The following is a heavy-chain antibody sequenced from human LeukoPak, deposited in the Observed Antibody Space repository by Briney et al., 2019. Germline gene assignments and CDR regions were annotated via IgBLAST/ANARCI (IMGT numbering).Heavy chain of an antibody. V-gene: IGHV3-53*04. CDR1: GFTVSTNC. Sequence: GGSLRLSCAASGFTVSTNCMTWVRQASGKGLEWVSTIYSGGTTYYADSVMGRLTISRHNSRNTLYLQMNSLRAEDTAVYYCARVDTVMAYYFDLWGQGTLVTVSS. CDR2: IYSGGTT. J-gene: IGHJ4*02. D-gene: IGHD5-18*01. CDR3: ARVDTVMAYYFDL.